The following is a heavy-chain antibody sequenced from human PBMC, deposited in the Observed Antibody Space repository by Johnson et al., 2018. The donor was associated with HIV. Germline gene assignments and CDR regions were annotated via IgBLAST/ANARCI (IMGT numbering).Heavy chain of an antibody. D-gene: IGHD5-24*01. Sequence: VQLVESGGGLVQPGGSLRLSCAASGFTFSSYDMHWVRQATGKGLEWVSAIGTAGDTYYPGSVKGRFTISRDNSKNTLYLQMGSLRAEDMAVYYCARGGLEMATITDAFDIWGQGTMVTVSS. V-gene: IGHV3-13*01. CDR3: ARGGLEMATITDAFDI. CDR1: GFTFSSYD. J-gene: IGHJ3*02. CDR2: IGTAGDT.